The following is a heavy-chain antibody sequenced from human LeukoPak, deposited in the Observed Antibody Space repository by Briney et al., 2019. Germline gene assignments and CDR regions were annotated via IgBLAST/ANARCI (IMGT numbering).Heavy chain of an antibody. V-gene: IGHV4-38-2*02. Sequence: SETLSLTCTVSGYSISSGYYWGWIRQPPGKGLEWIGSIYHSGSTYYNPSLKSRVTISVDTSKNQFSLKLSSVTAADTAVYYCAREDGGSYYPYYYYYMDVWGKGTTVTISS. CDR3: AREDGGSYYPYYYYYMDV. D-gene: IGHD1-26*01. CDR2: IYHSGST. J-gene: IGHJ6*03. CDR1: GYSISSGYY.